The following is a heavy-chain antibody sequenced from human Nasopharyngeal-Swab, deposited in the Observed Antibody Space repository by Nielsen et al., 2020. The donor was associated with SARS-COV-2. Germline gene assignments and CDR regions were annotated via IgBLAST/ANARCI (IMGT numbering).Heavy chain of an antibody. Sequence: WVRQAPGQGLEWMGRINPNSGGTNYAQKFQGGVTMTRDTSISTAYMELSRLTSDDTAVYYCARRGDYGDYYFDYWGQGTLVTVSS. D-gene: IGHD4-17*01. J-gene: IGHJ4*02. V-gene: IGHV1-2*06. CDR2: INPNSGGT. CDR3: ARRGDYGDYYFDY.